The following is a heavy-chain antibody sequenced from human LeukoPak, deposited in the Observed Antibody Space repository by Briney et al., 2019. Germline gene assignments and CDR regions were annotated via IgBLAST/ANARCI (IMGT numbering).Heavy chain of an antibody. CDR2: IYYSGST. CDR3: ARDSQGYCSSTSCLNYYYYGMDV. CDR1: GGSISSSY. Sequence: SETLSLTCTVSGGSISSSYWSWIRQPPGKGLEWIGYIYYSGSTNYNPSLKSRVTISVDTSKNQFSLKLSSVTAADTAVYYCARDSQGYCSSTSCLNYYYYGMDVWGQGTTVTVSS. D-gene: IGHD2-2*01. V-gene: IGHV4-59*01. J-gene: IGHJ6*02.